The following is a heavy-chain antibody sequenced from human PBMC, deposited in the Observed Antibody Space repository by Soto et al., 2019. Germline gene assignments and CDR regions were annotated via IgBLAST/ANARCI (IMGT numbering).Heavy chain of an antibody. CDR1: GYTFTSYE. J-gene: IGHJ6*03. Sequence: ASVKVSCKASGYTFTSYEINWVRQATGQGLEWMGWMNPNSGNTGYAQKFQGRVTMTRNTSISTAYMELSSLRSEDTAVYYCARGPGYCSSTSCYAPNDYYYYYYMDVWGKGTTVTVSS. D-gene: IGHD2-2*03. V-gene: IGHV1-8*01. CDR2: MNPNSGNT. CDR3: ARGPGYCSSTSCYAPNDYYYYYYMDV.